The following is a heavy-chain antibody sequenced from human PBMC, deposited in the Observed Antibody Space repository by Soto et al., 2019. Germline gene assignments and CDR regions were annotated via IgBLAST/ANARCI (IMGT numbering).Heavy chain of an antibody. V-gene: IGHV1-18*01. Sequence: QVNLVQSGAELKKPGASVKVSCQASGYAFTTYGITWVRQAPGQGLEWMGWISAHNGNTNYAQKLQGRVTVTRDTSTSTAYMELRSLRSDDTAVYYCARGRYGDYWGQGALVTVSS. CDR1: GYAFTTYG. D-gene: IGHD1-1*01. CDR3: ARGRYGDY. J-gene: IGHJ4*02. CDR2: ISAHNGNT.